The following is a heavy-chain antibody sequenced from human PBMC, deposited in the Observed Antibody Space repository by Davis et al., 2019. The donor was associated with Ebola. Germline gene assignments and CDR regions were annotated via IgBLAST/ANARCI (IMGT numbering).Heavy chain of an antibody. D-gene: IGHD3-10*01. Sequence: SVKVSCKASGGTFSSYAISWVRQAPGQGLEWMGGIIPIFGTANYAQKFQGRVTITADESTSTAYMELSSLRSEDTAVYYCARDGSGSYPLVGWFDPWGQGTLVTVSS. CDR1: GGTFSSYA. CDR3: ARDGSGSYPLVGWFDP. J-gene: IGHJ5*02. V-gene: IGHV1-69*13. CDR2: IIPIFGTA.